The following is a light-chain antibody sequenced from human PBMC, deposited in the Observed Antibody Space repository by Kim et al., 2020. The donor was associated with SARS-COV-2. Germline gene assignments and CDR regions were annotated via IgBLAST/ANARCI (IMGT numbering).Light chain of an antibody. CDR2: DTS. CDR3: QQYGNRPPYT. CDR1: QVISSY. Sequence: GSAGERATPCSGSEQVISSYLGWFQQKPGQAPRLLIYDTSTRAAGVPVRFSGSGSGTEFTLTISSLEPGDFAIYYCQQYGNRPPYTFGQGTKLEIK. J-gene: IGKJ2*01. V-gene: IGKV3-15*01.